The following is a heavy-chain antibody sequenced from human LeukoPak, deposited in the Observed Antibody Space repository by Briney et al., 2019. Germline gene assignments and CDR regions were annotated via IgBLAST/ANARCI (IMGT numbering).Heavy chain of an antibody. V-gene: IGHV3-64*02. CDR3: ARAPDYGDYGSYWYFDL. J-gene: IGHJ2*01. CDR2: ISSNGGST. Sequence: GGSLRLSCAASGFTFSSYAMHWVRQAPGKGLEYVSAISSNGGSTYYADSVKGRFTISRDNSKNTLYLQMGSLRAEDMAVYYCARAPDYGDYGSYWYFDLWGRGTLVTVSS. CDR1: GFTFSSYA. D-gene: IGHD4-17*01.